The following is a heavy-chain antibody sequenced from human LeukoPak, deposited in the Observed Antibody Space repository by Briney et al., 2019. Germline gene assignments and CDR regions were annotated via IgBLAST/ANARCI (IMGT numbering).Heavy chain of an antibody. CDR1: GFTFSSYA. J-gene: IGHJ5*02. CDR3: ATNYYDSSGYYQNWFDP. V-gene: IGHV4-39*07. Sequence: GSLRLSCAASGFTFSSYAMHWVRQAPGKGLEWIGSIYYSGSTYYNPSLKSRVTISVDKSKNQFSLKLSSVTAADTAVYYCATNYYDSSGYYQNWFDPWGQGTLVTVSS. D-gene: IGHD3-22*01. CDR2: IYYSGST.